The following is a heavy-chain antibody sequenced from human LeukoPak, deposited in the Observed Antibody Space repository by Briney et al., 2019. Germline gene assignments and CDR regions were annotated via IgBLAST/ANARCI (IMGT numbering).Heavy chain of an antibody. CDR3: GTSFDYSSSFRPPGY. J-gene: IGHJ4*02. CDR1: GFTFSSYGM. Sequence: GSLRLSCAASGFTFSSYGMSWGRQAPGKGLEWIGEIYHSGTTNYNPSLKRGVTIPVDKSKNQCSLKRTSVNAGDTAGYFCGTSFDYSSSFRPPGYWGQGTLVTVSS. D-gene: IGHD6-6*01. V-gene: IGHV4-4*01. CDR2: IYHSGTT.